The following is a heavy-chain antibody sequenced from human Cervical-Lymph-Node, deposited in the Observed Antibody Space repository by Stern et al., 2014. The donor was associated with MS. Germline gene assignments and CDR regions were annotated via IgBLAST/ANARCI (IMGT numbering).Heavy chain of an antibody. CDR2: ISGMSNYI. CDR3: ARSPEMPPYFDG. J-gene: IGHJ4*02. CDR1: GFTISGYS. Sequence: VQLVESGGGLVKPGGSLRLSCSASGFTISGYSMHWVRQAPGKGLEWVSSISGMSNYIDYADSVKGRFTISRDNAKKSLYLQINSLRTEDTAVYYCARSPEMPPYFDGWGQGTLVTVSP. V-gene: IGHV3-21*01. D-gene: IGHD5-24*01.